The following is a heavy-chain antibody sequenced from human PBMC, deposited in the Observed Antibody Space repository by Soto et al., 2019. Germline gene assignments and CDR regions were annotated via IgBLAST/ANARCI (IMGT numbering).Heavy chain of an antibody. Sequence: GGSLRLSCAASGFTFSSYGMHWVRQAPGKGLEWVAVISYDGSNKYYADSVKGRFTISRDNSKNTLYLQMDSLRAEDTAVYYCAGHIAVAGFDYWGQGTLVTVSS. CDR2: ISYDGSNK. J-gene: IGHJ4*02. CDR1: GFTFSSYG. D-gene: IGHD6-19*01. CDR3: AGHIAVAGFDY. V-gene: IGHV3-30*03.